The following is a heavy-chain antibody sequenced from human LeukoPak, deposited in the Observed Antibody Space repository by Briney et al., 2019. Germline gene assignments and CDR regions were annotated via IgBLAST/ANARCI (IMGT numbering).Heavy chain of an antibody. CDR3: ARGYYYRT. V-gene: IGHV4-61*02. Sequence: PSETLSLTCTVSGGSVGGDNSYWSWIRQPAGKALEWIGRIYADGSSNYNLSLKSRVTILVDTSKNQFSLRLSSMTAADTAVYYCARGYYYRTWGLGTLVTVSS. CDR1: GGSVGGDNSY. J-gene: IGHJ4*02. D-gene: IGHD3-10*01. CDR2: IYADGSS.